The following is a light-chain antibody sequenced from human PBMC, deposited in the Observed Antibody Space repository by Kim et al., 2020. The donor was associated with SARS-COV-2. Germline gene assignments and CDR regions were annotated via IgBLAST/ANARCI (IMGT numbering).Light chain of an antibody. CDR1: SGNVGAEG. CDR2: RNH. CDR3: SAWDSSLSAWV. V-gene: IGLV10-54*04. Sequence: HTSTLTSTGNSGNVGAEGAAWLQQHQGHPPNLLSYRNHNRPSGISERFSASRSGNIASLTITGLQPEHEADYYCSAWDSSLSAWVFGGGTQLTVL. J-gene: IGLJ3*02.